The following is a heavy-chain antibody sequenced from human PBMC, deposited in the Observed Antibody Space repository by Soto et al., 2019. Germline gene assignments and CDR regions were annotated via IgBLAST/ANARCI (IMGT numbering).Heavy chain of an antibody. J-gene: IGHJ4*02. D-gene: IGHD5-18*01. V-gene: IGHV3-9*01. Sequence: EVRLEESGGALVQPGRSLRLSCAASGFTFDDYAMYWVRQVLGKGLEWVSSISWNSGNIDYADSVKGRFTTSRDNAENSLYLQMNSLRPEDTALYYCVRSKGGYSYGTPFDYWGQGTLVTVSS. CDR1: GFTFDDYA. CDR2: ISWNSGNI. CDR3: VRSKGGYSYGTPFDY.